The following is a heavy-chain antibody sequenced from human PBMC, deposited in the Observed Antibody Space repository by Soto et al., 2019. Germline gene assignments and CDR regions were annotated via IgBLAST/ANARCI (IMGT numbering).Heavy chain of an antibody. CDR2: ISYDGSNK. J-gene: IGHJ4*02. V-gene: IGHV3-30*18. CDR1: GFTFSSYG. Sequence: GGSLRLSCAASGFTFSSYGMHWVRQAPGKGLEWVAVISYDGSNKYYADSVKGRFTISRDNSKNTLYLQMNSLRAEDTAVYYCAKVPEGYYFDYWGQGTLVTVSS. CDR3: AKVPEGYYFDY.